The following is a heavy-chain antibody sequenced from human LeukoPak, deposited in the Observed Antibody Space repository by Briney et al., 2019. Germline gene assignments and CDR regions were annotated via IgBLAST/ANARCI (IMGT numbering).Heavy chain of an antibody. CDR3: VRNSYGDMVGPYYFDY. V-gene: IGHV3-64*01. CDR2: ISSNGGST. D-gene: IGHD5-18*01. Sequence: GGSLRLSCAASGFTFSSYAMHWVRQAPGKGLEYVSAISSNGGSTYYANSVKGRFTISRDNSKNTLYLQMGSLRAEDMAVYYCVRNSYGDMVGPYYFDYWGQGTLVTVSS. J-gene: IGHJ4*02. CDR1: GFTFSSYA.